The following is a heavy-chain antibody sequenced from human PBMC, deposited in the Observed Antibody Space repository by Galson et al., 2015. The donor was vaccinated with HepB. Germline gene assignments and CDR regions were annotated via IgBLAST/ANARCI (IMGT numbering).Heavy chain of an antibody. Sequence: SLRLSCAASGFTFSRYWMTWDRQAPGKGLKWVANIKEDGSDQTYVDSVKGRFTISRDNAKNTLYLQMNSLSAEDTAVYYCARGPFVVIDPDWGQGTLVTVSS. CDR3: ARGPFVVIDPD. CDR2: IKEDGSDQ. CDR1: GFTFSRYW. V-gene: IGHV3-7*03. D-gene: IGHD2-21*01. J-gene: IGHJ4*02.